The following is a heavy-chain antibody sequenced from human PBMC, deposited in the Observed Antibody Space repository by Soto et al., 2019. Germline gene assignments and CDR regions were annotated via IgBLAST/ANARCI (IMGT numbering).Heavy chain of an antibody. CDR3: ANPKIAFYNWFDP. Sequence: QLQLQESGPGLVKPSETLSLTCTVSGGSISSSSYYWGWIRQPPGKGLEWIGSIYYSGSTYYNPSLKSTVTTSVDSSKNQFSLKRSSVTAAGTAVYYCANPKIAFYNWFDPWGQGTLVTVSS. D-gene: IGHD3-3*02. J-gene: IGHJ5*02. CDR2: IYYSGST. V-gene: IGHV4-39*01. CDR1: GGSISSSSYY.